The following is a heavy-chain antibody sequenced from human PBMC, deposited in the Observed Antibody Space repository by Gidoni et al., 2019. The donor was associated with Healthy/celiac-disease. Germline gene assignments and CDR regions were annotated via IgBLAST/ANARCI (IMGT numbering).Heavy chain of an antibody. CDR3: AKWGTVAGSY. Sequence: VELVEAGGGVGQPGEYLRLSCGASGFTFSSYGMHWVRQAPGKGLEWVAVISYDGGNNDYADSVTGRFTISRDNSKNTLYLQMNSLRAEDTAVYYCAKWGTVAGSYWGQGTLVTVSS. J-gene: IGHJ4*02. CDR2: ISYDGGNN. CDR1: GFTFSSYG. D-gene: IGHD6-19*01. V-gene: IGHV3-30*18.